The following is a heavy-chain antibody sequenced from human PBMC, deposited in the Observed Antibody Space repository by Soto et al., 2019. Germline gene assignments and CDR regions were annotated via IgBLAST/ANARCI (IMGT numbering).Heavy chain of an antibody. V-gene: IGHV1-69*13. CDR1: GGTFSSYA. J-gene: IGHJ5*02. Sequence: SVKVSCKASGGTFSSYAISWVRQAPGQGLEWMGGIIPIFGKANYAQKFQGRVTITADESTSTAYMELSSLRSEDTAVYYCAREEVALDAEGTTNWLDPWGQGTLHTVS. CDR2: IIPIFGKA. CDR3: AREEVALDAEGTTNWLDP. D-gene: IGHD2-15*01.